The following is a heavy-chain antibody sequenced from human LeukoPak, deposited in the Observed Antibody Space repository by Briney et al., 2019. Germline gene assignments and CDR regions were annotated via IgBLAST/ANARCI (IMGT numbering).Heavy chain of an antibody. CDR3: ARDEGFVVVTAILDY. CDR1: GFTFSSYA. Sequence: PGRSLRLSCAASGFTFSSYAMHRVRQAPGKGLEWVAVISYDGSNKYYADSVKGRFTISRDNSKNTLYLQMNSLRAEDTAVYYCARDEGFVVVTAILDYWGQGTLVTVSS. J-gene: IGHJ4*02. D-gene: IGHD2-21*02. V-gene: IGHV3-30-3*01. CDR2: ISYDGSNK.